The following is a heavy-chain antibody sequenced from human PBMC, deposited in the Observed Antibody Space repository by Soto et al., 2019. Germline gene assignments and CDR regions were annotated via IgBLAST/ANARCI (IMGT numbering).Heavy chain of an antibody. CDR3: AAGRYVFWSAPGYYYGRDV. J-gene: IGHJ6*02. D-gene: IGHD3-3*01. CDR2: IVVGSGNT. CDR1: GFTFTSSA. Sequence: GASVKVSCKASGFTFTSSAVRWVRQARGQRLECIGWIVVGSGNTNYAQKFQERVTIPRDMPKSKAYWGLSSLRSEDPPVYYCAAGRYVFWSAPGYYYGRDVWGQGTTVTVSS. V-gene: IGHV1-58*01.